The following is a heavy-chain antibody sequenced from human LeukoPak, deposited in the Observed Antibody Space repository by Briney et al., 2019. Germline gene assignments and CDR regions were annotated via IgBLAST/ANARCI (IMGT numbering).Heavy chain of an antibody. CDR1: GGTFSSYA. J-gene: IGHJ3*02. Sequence: SVKVSCKASGGTFSSYAISWVRQAPGQGLEWMGRIIPVFGTANYAQKFQGRVTITTDESTSTAYMELSSLRSEDTAVYYCAREASYYYDSSGYYFDAFDIWGQGTMVTVSS. CDR3: AREASYYYDSSGYYFDAFDI. D-gene: IGHD3-22*01. CDR2: IIPVFGTA. V-gene: IGHV1-69*05.